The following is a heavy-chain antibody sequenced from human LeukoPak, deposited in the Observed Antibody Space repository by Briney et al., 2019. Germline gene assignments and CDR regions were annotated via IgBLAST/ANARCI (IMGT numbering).Heavy chain of an antibody. CDR1: GYSFSTHW. D-gene: IGHD3-3*01. CDR2: IYPADSDT. J-gene: IGHJ4*02. V-gene: IGHV5-51*01. Sequence: GESLKISCEASGYSFSTHWIAWVRQMPRKGLEWMGLIYPADSDTRYSPSFQGQVTISADKSLSTAFLQWSSLTASDTAIYYCARLRREYDLLSGFSYWGQGTLVSVSS. CDR3: ARLRREYDLLSGFSY.